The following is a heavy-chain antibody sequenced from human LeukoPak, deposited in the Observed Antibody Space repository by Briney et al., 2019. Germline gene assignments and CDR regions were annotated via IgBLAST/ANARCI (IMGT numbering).Heavy chain of an antibody. Sequence: SETLSLTCTVSGGSISSSYCSWIPQPPGKGLEWIWYIYHSESTNYNPSLKSRVTISVDTSKNQFSLKLSSVTAADTAVYYCARQAGGTSGPFDYWGQGTLVTVSS. CDR3: ARQAGGTSGPFDY. D-gene: IGHD4-23*01. CDR1: GGSISSSY. CDR2: IYHSEST. J-gene: IGHJ4*02. V-gene: IGHV4-59*08.